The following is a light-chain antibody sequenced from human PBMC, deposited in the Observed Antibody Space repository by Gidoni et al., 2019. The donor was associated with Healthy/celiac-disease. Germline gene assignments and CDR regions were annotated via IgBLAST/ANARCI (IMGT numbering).Light chain of an antibody. CDR2: DAS. CDR3: QXXXNLXXT. V-gene: IGKV1-33*01. Sequence: QMTQSPSSLSASVGDRVTITCQASQDISNYLNWYQQKPGKAPKLLIYDASNLETGVPSRFXXSGXXTDXXXTIXXLQPXXIATXXCQXXXNLXXTFXXXTRLEIK. J-gene: IGKJ5*01. CDR1: QDISNY.